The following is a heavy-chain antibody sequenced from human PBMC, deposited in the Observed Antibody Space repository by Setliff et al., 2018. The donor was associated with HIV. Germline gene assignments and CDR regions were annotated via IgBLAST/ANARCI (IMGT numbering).Heavy chain of an antibody. CDR3: ARGDYYASGLDY. Sequence: PSETLSLTCTVSGGSFRVYYWTWVRQPPGKGLEWIGNMYYGGSTNSNPSLKSRVTMSIGASKNQFSLNPRSVTAADTATYYCARGDYYASGLDYWGQGTLVTVSS. D-gene: IGHD3-10*01. V-gene: IGHV4-59*01. J-gene: IGHJ4*02. CDR1: GGSFRVYY. CDR2: MYYGGST.